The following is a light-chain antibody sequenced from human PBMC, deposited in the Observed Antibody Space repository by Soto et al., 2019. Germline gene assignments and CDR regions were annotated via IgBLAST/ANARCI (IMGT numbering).Light chain of an antibody. CDR1: QSVSSSY. CDR3: QQYGSSGT. V-gene: IGKV3-20*01. J-gene: IGKJ1*01. CDR2: DAS. Sequence: EIVLTQSAGTLSLSSGERATLSCRASQSVSSSYLAWYQQKPGQAPRLLIYDASNRATGIPARFSGSGSGTDFTLTISRLEPEDFAVYYCQQYGSSGTFGQGTKVDIK.